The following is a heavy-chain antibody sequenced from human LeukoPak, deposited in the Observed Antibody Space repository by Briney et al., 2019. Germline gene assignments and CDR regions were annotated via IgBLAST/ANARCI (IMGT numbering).Heavy chain of an antibody. CDR1: GFTFGDYA. CDR3: TRVIGGYDILTGYSLY. V-gene: IGHV3-49*04. J-gene: IGHJ4*02. CDR2: IRSKAYGGTT. D-gene: IGHD3-9*01. Sequence: PGGSLRLSCTASGFTFGDYAMSWVRQAPGKGLEWVGFIRSKAYGGTTEYAASVKGTFTISRDDSKSIAYLQMNSLKTEDTAVYYCTRVIGGYDILTGYSLYWGQGTLVTVSS.